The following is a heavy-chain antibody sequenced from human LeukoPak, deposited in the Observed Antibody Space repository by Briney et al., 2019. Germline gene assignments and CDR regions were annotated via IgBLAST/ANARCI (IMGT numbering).Heavy chain of an antibody. CDR3: ARRPRRGATTRRDFQH. CDR2: IYYSGST. J-gene: IGHJ1*01. D-gene: IGHD1-26*01. Sequence: PSETLSLTCTVSGGSISSSSYCWGWIRQPPGKGLEWIGSIYYSGSTYYNPSLKSRVTISVDTSKNQFSLKLSSVTAADAAVYYCARRPRRGATTRRDFQHWGQGTLVTVSS. CDR1: GGSISSSSYC. V-gene: IGHV4-39*01.